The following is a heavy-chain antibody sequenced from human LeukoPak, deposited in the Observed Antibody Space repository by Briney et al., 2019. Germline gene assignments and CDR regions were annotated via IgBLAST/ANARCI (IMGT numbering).Heavy chain of an antibody. D-gene: IGHD3-22*01. CDR2: ISAYNGNT. Sequence: GASVKVSCKASGYTFTSYGISWVRQAPGQGLEWIGWISAYNGNTNYARKLQGRVTMTTDTSTSTAYMELRSLRSDDTAVYYCARDTGSPPRGYDSSRYYYYGMDVWGQGTTVTVSS. CDR1: GYTFTSYG. J-gene: IGHJ6*02. V-gene: IGHV1-18*01. CDR3: ARDTGSPPRGYDSSRYYYYGMDV.